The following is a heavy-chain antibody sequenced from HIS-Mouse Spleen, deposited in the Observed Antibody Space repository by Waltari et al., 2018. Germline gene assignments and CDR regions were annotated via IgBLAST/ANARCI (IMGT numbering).Heavy chain of an antibody. CDR2: IYYSGST. J-gene: IGHJ2*01. CDR3: AREIPYSSSWYDWYFDL. CDR1: GGSISSSSYN. V-gene: IGHV4-39*07. D-gene: IGHD6-13*01. Sequence: QLQLQESGPGLVKPSETLSLTCTVSGGSISSSSYNWGWIPRPQGKGVEWIGNIYYSGSTHYTPSLKSRVTISVDTSKNQFSLKLGSVTAADTAVYYCAREIPYSSSWYDWYFDLWGRGTLVTVSS.